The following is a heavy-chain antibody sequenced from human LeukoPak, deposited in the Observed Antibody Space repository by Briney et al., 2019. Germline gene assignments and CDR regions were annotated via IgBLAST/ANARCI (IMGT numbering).Heavy chain of an antibody. CDR2: ISSSYI. V-gene: IGHV3-21*01. J-gene: IGHJ4*02. Sequence: PGGSLTLSCAASGFTFSSYSMNWVRQAPGKGLEWVSSISSSYIYYADSVKGRFTISRDNAKNSLYLQMNSLRAEDTAVYYCARCTTGKTFGSLREIKKSRESDYWGQGTLVTVSS. CDR3: ARCTTGKTFGSLREIKKSRESDY. D-gene: IGHD1-1*01. CDR1: GFTFSSYS.